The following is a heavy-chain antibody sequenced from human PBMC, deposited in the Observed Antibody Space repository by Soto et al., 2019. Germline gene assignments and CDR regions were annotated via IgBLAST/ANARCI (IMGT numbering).Heavy chain of an antibody. CDR3: ARATSGSFDALDM. J-gene: IGHJ3*02. Sequence: QVQLVESGGGVVQPGRSLRLSCAASGFTFGIHGMHWVRQAPGKGLEWVAVIWYDGSIKYHADSVKGRFTISRDNSKNTVYLQMNSLRDEDTAVYYCARATSGSFDALDMWGQGTMVTVSS. V-gene: IGHV3-33*01. CDR2: IWYDGSIK. CDR1: GFTFGIHG. D-gene: IGHD1-26*01.